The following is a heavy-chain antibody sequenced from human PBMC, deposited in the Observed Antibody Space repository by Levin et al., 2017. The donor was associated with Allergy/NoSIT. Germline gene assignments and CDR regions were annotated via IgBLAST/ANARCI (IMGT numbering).Heavy chain of an antibody. CDR3: AKGEANIFVSSDS. CDR1: GFTLSGYA. D-gene: IGHD2-21*01. J-gene: IGHJ4*02. V-gene: IGHV3-30*18. Sequence: GESLKISCAASGFTLSGYAMHWVRQAPGRGLEWVAGITYDGGDQYYGDSVRGRFTISRDNSRNTLYLQMNNLRPDDTAVYFCAKGEANIFVSSDSWGQGTLVSVSS. CDR2: ITYDGGDQ.